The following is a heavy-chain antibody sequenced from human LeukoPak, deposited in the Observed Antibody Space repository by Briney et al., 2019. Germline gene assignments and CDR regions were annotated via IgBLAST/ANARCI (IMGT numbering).Heavy chain of an antibody. CDR3: ARLYRVRAARNYYYYYGMDV. V-gene: IGHV4-34*01. Sequence: SETLSLTCAVYGGSFSGYYWSWIRQPPGKGLEWIGEINHSGSTNYNPSLKSRVTISVDTSKNQFSLKLSSVTAADTAVYYCARLYRVRAARNYYYYYGMDVWGQGTTVTVSS. CDR2: INHSGST. CDR1: GGSFSGYY. D-gene: IGHD2-2*01. J-gene: IGHJ6*02.